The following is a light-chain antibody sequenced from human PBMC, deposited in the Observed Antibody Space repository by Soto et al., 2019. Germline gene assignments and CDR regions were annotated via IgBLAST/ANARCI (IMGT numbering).Light chain of an antibody. V-gene: IGKV3-11*01. J-gene: IGKJ4*01. Sequence: EIVLTQSPATLSLSPGERATLSCRASQSVSSYLAWYEQKPGQAPRLLIYDASNRATGIPARFSGSGSGTDFTLTISILEPEDCAVYYCQQRSNWPPLTFGAGTKVEIK. CDR2: DAS. CDR3: QQRSNWPPLT. CDR1: QSVSSY.